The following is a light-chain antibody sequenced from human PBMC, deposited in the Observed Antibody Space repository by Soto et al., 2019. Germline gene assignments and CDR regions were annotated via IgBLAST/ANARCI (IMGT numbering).Light chain of an antibody. CDR3: QLSHTTLT. Sequence: MTQSPATLSASVGDRVTITCRSSQTIATFLNWYQQKPGKAPKLLIYGASTLQSGVPSRFSGSGSGADFTLTISSLQPEDSATYYCQLSHTTLTFGQGTRLEIK. V-gene: IGKV1-39*01. CDR2: GAS. J-gene: IGKJ5*01. CDR1: QTIATF.